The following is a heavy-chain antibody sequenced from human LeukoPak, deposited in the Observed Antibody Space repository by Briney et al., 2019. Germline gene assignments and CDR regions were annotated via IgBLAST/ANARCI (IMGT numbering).Heavy chain of an antibody. CDR3: ARAVADCDAFDI. D-gene: IGHD6-19*01. Sequence: GGSLRLSCAASGFTFSSYGMHWVRQAPGKGLEWVGFIRYDGSNKYYADSVKGRFTISRDNSKNTLYLQMNSLRAEDTAVYYCARAVADCDAFDIWGQGTMVTVSS. CDR1: GFTFSSYG. J-gene: IGHJ3*02. V-gene: IGHV3-30*02. CDR2: IRYDGSNK.